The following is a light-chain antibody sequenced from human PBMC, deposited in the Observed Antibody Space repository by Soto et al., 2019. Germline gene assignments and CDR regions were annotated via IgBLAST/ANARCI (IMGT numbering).Light chain of an antibody. J-gene: IGKJ1*01. V-gene: IGKV1-5*01. CDR3: QQYNSYSPT. CDR1: QSISSW. Sequence: DIQMTQSPSTLSASVGDRVTITCRASQSISSWLAWYQQKPGKAPKLLIYDASSLESGVPSRFSGSGSGTELALTISSLQPDDFATYCCQQYNSYSPTFGQGTKVEIK. CDR2: DAS.